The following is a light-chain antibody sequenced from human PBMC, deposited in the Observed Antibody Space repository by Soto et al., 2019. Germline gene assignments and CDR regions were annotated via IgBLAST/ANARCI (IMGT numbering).Light chain of an antibody. CDR1: QGISNW. CDR2: AAT. Sequence: DIQMTQSPSSVSASVGDRVTITCRATQGISNWLAWYQQKPGQAPKLLIYAATSLQDGVPLRFSGSGSGADFTLTISALQPEEFATYDCQQANSLPLTFGGGTKVEIK. CDR3: QQANSLPLT. V-gene: IGKV1-12*01. J-gene: IGKJ4*01.